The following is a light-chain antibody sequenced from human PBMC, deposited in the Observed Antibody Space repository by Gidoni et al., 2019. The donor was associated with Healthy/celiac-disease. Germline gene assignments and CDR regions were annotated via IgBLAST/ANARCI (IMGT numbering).Light chain of an antibody. V-gene: IGKV1-39*01. CDR2: AAS. Sequence: DIQMTHSPSSLSASVGDRVTITCRASQSISSYLNWYQQKPGNAPKLLIYAASSLQSGVPSRFSGSGSGTDFTLTISSLQAEDFATYYCQQSYSTPRTFGQGTKVEIK. CDR3: QQSYSTPRT. J-gene: IGKJ1*01. CDR1: QSISSY.